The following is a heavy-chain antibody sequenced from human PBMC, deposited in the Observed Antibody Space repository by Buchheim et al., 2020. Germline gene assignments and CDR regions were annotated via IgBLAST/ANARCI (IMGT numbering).Heavy chain of an antibody. Sequence: QVQLVESGGGLVQPGGSLRLSCAASGFTLGDYYMSWIRQAPGKGLEWVSLISRGGHTISYADSVKGRFTISRDNAKNSLYLQMNSLRAEDTAAYYCARDLSGYYAFDSWGQGTL. CDR2: ISRGGHTI. CDR1: GFTLGDYY. J-gene: IGHJ4*02. V-gene: IGHV3-11*01. CDR3: ARDLSGYYAFDS. D-gene: IGHD3-22*01.